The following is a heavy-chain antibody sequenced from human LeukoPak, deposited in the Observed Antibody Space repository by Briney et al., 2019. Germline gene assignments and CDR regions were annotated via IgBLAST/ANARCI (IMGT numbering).Heavy chain of an antibody. Sequence: GGSLRLSCAASGFAFSESYMSWVRQAPGKGLEWISYMDGSGEIIHYASSVRGRFTISRDNAKASLYLQMNSLRAEDTALYYCARLSIIKYRPEGYFDHWGQGTLATVSS. V-gene: IGHV3-11*04. J-gene: IGHJ4*02. CDR3: ARLSIIKYRPEGYFDH. CDR1: GFAFSESY. CDR2: MDGSGEII. D-gene: IGHD3-10*01.